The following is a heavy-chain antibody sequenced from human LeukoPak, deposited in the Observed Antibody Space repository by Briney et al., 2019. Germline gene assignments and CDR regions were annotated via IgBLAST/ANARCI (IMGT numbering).Heavy chain of an antibody. Sequence: GGSLRLSCAASGFTFSSYSMNWVRQAPGKGLEWVSSISSSSSYIYYADSVKGRFTISRDNSKNTLYLQMNSLRAEDTAVYYCAKAQGPPVWSYFDYWGQGTLVTVSS. CDR3: AKAQGPPVWSYFDY. J-gene: IGHJ4*02. D-gene: IGHD3-10*01. CDR1: GFTFSSYS. V-gene: IGHV3-21*01. CDR2: ISSSSSYI.